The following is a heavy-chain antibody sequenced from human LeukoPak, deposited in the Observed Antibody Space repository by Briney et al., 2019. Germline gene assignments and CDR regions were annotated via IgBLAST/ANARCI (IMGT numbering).Heavy chain of an antibody. CDR2: IYTSGST. CDR3: ARHPRYSSSWYRVGWFDP. V-gene: IGHV4-4*09. Sequence: SETLSLTCAVSGGSISSYYWSWIRQPPGKGLEWIGYIYTSGSTNYNPSLKSRVTISVDTSKNQFSLKLSSVTAADTAVYYCARHPRYSSSWYRVGWFDPWGQGTLVTVSS. CDR1: GGSISSYY. J-gene: IGHJ5*02. D-gene: IGHD6-13*01.